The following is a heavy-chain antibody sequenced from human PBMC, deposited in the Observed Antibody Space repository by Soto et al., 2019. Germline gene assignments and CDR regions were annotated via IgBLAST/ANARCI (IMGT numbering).Heavy chain of an antibody. CDR3: ATGVIWIGYFTVDS. Sequence: QEQLVQSGAEVKKPGSSVKISCKASGGSFGNSAINWVRQTPGQGLEWVGGFIPVYRTLNFAQKFQGRATITADESTGTAYMTLSSLASNDTAVYYCATGVIWIGYFTVDSWGQGTRVTVSS. CDR1: GGSFGNSA. V-gene: IGHV1-69*01. D-gene: IGHD3-3*01. J-gene: IGHJ4*02. CDR2: FIPVYRTL.